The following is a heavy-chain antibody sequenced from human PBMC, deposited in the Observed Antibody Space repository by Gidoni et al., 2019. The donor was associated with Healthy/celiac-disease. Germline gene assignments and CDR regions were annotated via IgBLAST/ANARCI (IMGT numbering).Heavy chain of an antibody. CDR1: GFTFSSYG. CDR2: IWYDGSNK. D-gene: IGHD2-2*02. CDR3: ARDIVRYCSSTSCYTSYDY. J-gene: IGHJ4*02. Sequence: QVQLVESGGGVVQPGRSLRLSCAASGFTFSSYGMHWVRQAPGKGLEWVAVIWYDGSNKYYADSVKGRFTISRDNSKNTLYLQMNSLRAEDTAVYYCARDIVRYCSSTSCYTSYDYWGQGTLVTVSS. V-gene: IGHV3-33*01.